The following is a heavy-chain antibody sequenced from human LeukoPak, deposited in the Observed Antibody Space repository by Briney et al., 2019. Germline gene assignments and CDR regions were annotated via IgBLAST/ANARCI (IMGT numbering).Heavy chain of an antibody. CDR3: AAGTPALEF. J-gene: IGHJ4*02. CDR1: GGSISGYF. Sequence: SETLSLTCTVSGGSISGYFWNWIRQPPGKGLEWIGDIYYSGSTNYNPALKSRVTISIDTSKKQFSLKLTSVTAADTAVYYCAAGTPALEFWGQGTLVTVSS. D-gene: IGHD2-15*01. CDR2: IYYSGST. V-gene: IGHV4-59*08.